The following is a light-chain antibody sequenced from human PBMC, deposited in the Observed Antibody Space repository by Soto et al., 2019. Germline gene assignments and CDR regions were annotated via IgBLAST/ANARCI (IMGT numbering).Light chain of an antibody. CDR2: LGS. Sequence: EIVVTQSPLSLPVTPGEPASISCKSSQSLLHSNGNTYLDWYLQKPGQSPQLLIYLGSNRASGVPDRFSGSGSGTDFTLIISRVEAEDVGVYYCMQALHARTFGQGTKVEIK. CDR3: MQALHART. CDR1: QSLLHSNGNTY. V-gene: IGKV2-28*01. J-gene: IGKJ1*01.